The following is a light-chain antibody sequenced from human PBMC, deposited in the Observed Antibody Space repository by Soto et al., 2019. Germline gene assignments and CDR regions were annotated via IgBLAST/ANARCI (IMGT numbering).Light chain of an antibody. V-gene: IGKV3-20*01. CDR3: QQYGTSSLS. J-gene: IGKJ5*01. CDR1: QSVSSSY. CDR2: GAS. Sequence: EIVLTQSPGTLSLSPGERATLSCRASQSVSSSYLAWYQQKPGQAPRLLISGASSWATGIPDRFSGSGSGTDFTLTISRLEPEDFAVYYCQQYGTSSLSFGQGTRLEIK.